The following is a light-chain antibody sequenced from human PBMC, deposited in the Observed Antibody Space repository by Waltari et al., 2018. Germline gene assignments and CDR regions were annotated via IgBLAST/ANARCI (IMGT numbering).Light chain of an antibody. CDR2: GAS. CDR3: QQYSSYPLT. Sequence: DIQMTQSPSSLSASVGDRVTITCRASQAISIYLAWFQQKPGKAPNSLIYGASTLQSGVPSKFSGSGSGTDFTLTISSLQPEDFATYYCQQYSSYPLTFGQGTKVEIK. V-gene: IGKV1-16*02. J-gene: IGKJ1*01. CDR1: QAISIY.